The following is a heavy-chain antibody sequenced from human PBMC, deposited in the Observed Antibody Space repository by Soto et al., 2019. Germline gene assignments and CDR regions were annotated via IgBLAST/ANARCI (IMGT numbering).Heavy chain of an antibody. CDR3: ARDSGYSYGPFDY. Sequence: PGASLRLSCAASGFTFSSYAMHWVRQAPGKGLEWVAVISYDGSNKYYADSVKGRFTISRDNSKNSLYLQMNSLRDEDTAVYYCARDSGYSYGPFDYWGQRTLVTVSS. J-gene: IGHJ4*02. V-gene: IGHV3-30-3*01. D-gene: IGHD5-18*01. CDR1: GFTFSSYA. CDR2: ISYDGSNK.